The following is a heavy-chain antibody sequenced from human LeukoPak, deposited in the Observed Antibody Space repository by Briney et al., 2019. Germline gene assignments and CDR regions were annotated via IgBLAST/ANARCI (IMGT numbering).Heavy chain of an antibody. CDR1: GGSVSSGSYY. CDR3: ARDKGDYLDY. J-gene: IGHJ4*02. Sequence: PSETLSLTCTVSGGSVSSGSYYWSWIRQPPGKGLEWIGYIYYSGSTYYNPSLKSRVTISVDTSKNQFSLKLSSVTAADTAVYYCARDKGDYLDYWGQGTLVTVSS. CDR2: IYYSGST. V-gene: IGHV4-61*01.